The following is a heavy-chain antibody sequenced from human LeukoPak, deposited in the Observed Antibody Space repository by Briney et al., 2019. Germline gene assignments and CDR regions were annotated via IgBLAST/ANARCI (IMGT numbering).Heavy chain of an antibody. CDR1: GITFSGYS. Sequence: VGSLRLSCAPSGITFSGYSMNCVRQAPGKGLEWVSPISGSGESISYADSVKGRFTISRDNARNSLYLQMDSLRAEDTAVYYCARANPPAISFFDYWGQGTLVTVSS. D-gene: IGHD3-9*01. CDR3: ARANPPAISFFDY. CDR2: ISGSGESI. V-gene: IGHV3-21*01. J-gene: IGHJ4*02.